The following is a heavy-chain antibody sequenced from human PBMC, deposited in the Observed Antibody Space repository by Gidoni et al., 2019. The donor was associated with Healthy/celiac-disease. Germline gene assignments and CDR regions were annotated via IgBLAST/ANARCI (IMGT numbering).Heavy chain of an antibody. J-gene: IGHJ5*02. CDR3: ARSGGEQGFDP. V-gene: IGHV3-11*06. Sequence: QVQLVESGAGLVKPGGSLRLSCAASGFTFSACYMGWIRQAQGKGLGWVSYIRSSSSNTNYADSVKGRFTISRDNAKNSLYLQMNSLRAEDTAVYYCARSGGEQGFDPWGQGTLVTVSS. D-gene: IGHD3-16*01. CDR2: IRSSSSNT. CDR1: GFTFSACY.